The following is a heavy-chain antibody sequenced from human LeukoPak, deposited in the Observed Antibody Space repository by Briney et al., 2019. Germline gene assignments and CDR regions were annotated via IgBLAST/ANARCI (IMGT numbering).Heavy chain of an antibody. V-gene: IGHV3-21*01. CDR2: ISSSSSYI. Sequence: KPVGSLRLSCAASGFTFSSYSMNWVRQAPGKGLEWVSSISSSSSYIYYADSVKGRFTISRDNAKNSLYLQMNSLRAEDTAVYYCARVRAYCGGDCSASFDYWGQGTLVTVSS. J-gene: IGHJ4*02. D-gene: IGHD2-21*02. CDR1: GFTFSSYS. CDR3: ARVRAYCGGDCSASFDY.